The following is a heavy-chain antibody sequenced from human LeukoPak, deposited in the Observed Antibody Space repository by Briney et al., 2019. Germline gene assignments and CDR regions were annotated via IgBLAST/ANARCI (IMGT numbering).Heavy chain of an antibody. Sequence: SVKVSCKASGGTFSSYVISWVRQAPGQGLEWMGRIIPILGIANYAQKFQGRVTITADKSTSTAYMELSSLRSEDTAVYYCTQYSSSRTPKYYYYYYGMDVWGQGTTVTVSS. J-gene: IGHJ6*02. V-gene: IGHV1-69*04. CDR1: GGTFSSYV. CDR3: TQYSSSRTPKYYYYYYGMDV. D-gene: IGHD6-6*01. CDR2: IIPILGIA.